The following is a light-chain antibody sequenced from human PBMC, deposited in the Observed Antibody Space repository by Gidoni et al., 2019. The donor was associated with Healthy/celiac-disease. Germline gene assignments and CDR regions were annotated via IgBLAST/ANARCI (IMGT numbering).Light chain of an antibody. CDR3: QQANRFPWT. J-gene: IGKJ1*01. CDR1: QGISSW. CDR2: ASS. Sequence: IQMTQSPSSLSASVGDRVTITCRESQGISSWLAWYQQRPGKAPKLLIYASSSLQSGVPSRFGGSGSGKEFTLTISSLQPEDFATYYCQQANRFPWTFGQGTKVET. V-gene: IGKV1-12*02.